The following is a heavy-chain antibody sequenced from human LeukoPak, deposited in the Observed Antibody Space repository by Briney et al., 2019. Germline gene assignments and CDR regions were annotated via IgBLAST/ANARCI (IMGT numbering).Heavy chain of an antibody. CDR1: GGSISSYY. CDR3: ARVRGNDYYDSSRYYYYMDV. V-gene: IGHV4-59*01. Sequence: SSESLSLTCTVSGGSISSYYWSWIRQPPGKGLEWIGYIYYNGSTNYNPSLKSRVTISVDTSKNQFSLKLSSVTAADTAVYYCARVRGNDYYDSSRYYYYMDVWGKGTTVTISS. CDR2: IYYNGST. J-gene: IGHJ6*03. D-gene: IGHD3-22*01.